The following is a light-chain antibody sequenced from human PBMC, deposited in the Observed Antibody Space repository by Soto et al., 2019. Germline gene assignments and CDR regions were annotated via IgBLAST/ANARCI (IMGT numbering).Light chain of an antibody. CDR3: QQYVDWPLYT. V-gene: IGKV3-15*01. CDR1: QSVDSN. Sequence: IVMTQSPNTVSVSPGDRATLSCRASQSVDSNLAWYQQKPVQAPRLLISAASTRAPGIPARFSGSGSGTNFTLSISGLQSEDFAVYYCQQYVDWPLYTFGQGTKLEMK. CDR2: AAS. J-gene: IGKJ2*01.